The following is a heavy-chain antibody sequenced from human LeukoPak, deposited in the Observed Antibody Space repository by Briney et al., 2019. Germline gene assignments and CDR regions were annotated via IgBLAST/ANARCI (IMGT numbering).Heavy chain of an antibody. Sequence: PSETLSLTCAVYGGSFSGYHWSWIRQPPGKGLEWIGEINHSGSTNYNPSLKSRVTISVDTSKNQFSLKLSSVTAADTAVYYCARGRITMVRGVRTFDYWGQGTLVTVSS. CDR2: INHSGST. J-gene: IGHJ4*02. CDR1: GGSFSGYH. CDR3: ARGRITMVRGVRTFDY. V-gene: IGHV4-34*01. D-gene: IGHD3-10*01.